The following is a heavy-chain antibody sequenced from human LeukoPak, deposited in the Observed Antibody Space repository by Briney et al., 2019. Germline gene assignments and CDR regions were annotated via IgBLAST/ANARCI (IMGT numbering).Heavy chain of an antibody. CDR2: IHSGGST. CDR1: RFTVSSNY. V-gene: IGHV3-53*01. J-gene: IGHJ5*02. CDR3: AKPGAMVNPNWFDP. D-gene: IGHD5-18*01. Sequence: GGSLRLSCAASRFTVSSNYMSWVRQAPGKGMEWVSAIHSGGSTYYADSVKGRFTISRDNSKNTLYLQMNSLRAEDTAVYYCAKPGAMVNPNWFDPWGQGTLVTVSS.